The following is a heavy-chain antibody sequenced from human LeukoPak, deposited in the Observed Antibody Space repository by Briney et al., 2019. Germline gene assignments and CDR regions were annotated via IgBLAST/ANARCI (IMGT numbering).Heavy chain of an antibody. Sequence: ASVKVSCKASGYTFTSYAMHWVRQAPGQRLEWMGWINAGNGNTKYSQKFQGRVTITRDTSASTAYMELSSLRSEDTAVYHCARGWMYSGSYLYWGQGTLVTVSS. CDR3: ARGWMYSGSYLY. J-gene: IGHJ4*02. V-gene: IGHV1-3*01. CDR1: GYTFTSYA. D-gene: IGHD1-26*01. CDR2: INAGNGNT.